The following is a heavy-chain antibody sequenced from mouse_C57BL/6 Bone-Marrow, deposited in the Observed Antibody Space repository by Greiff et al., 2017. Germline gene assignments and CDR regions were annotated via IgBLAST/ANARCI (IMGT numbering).Heavy chain of an antibody. Sequence: QVQLQQPGAELVKPGASVKLSCKASRYTFTSYWMHWVKQRPGQGLEWIGMIHPNSGSTNYNAKFKSKATLTVDKSSSTAYLQLSSLTSEDSAVYYCAKEQLNMDYWGQGTSVTVSS. V-gene: IGHV1-64*01. CDR1: RYTFTSYW. CDR2: IHPNSGST. CDR3: AKEQLNMDY. D-gene: IGHD3-2*02. J-gene: IGHJ4*01.